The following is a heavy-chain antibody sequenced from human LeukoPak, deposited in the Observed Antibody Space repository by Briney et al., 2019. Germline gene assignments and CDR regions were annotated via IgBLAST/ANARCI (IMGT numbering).Heavy chain of an antibody. V-gene: IGHV3-21*01. CDR1: GFTFSSYS. CDR2: ISSSSSYI. J-gene: IGHJ4*02. CDR3: VSCGRDGYPGGY. D-gene: IGHD5-24*01. Sequence: GGSLRLSCAASGFTFSSYSMNWVRQAPGKGLEWVSSISSSSSYIYYADSVKGRFTISRDNAKNSLYLQMNSLRAEDTAVYYCVSCGRDGYPGGYWGQGTLVTVSS.